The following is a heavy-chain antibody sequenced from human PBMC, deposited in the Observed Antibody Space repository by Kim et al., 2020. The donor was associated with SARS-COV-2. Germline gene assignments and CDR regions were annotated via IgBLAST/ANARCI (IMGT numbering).Heavy chain of an antibody. Sequence: YADSVEGRFTISRNNAKNSLYLQMNSLRDEDTARYYCARCLWNYYYGLDVWGQGTTVTVSS. J-gene: IGHJ6*02. CDR3: ARCLWNYYYGLDV. D-gene: IGHD3-16*01. V-gene: IGHV3-48*02.